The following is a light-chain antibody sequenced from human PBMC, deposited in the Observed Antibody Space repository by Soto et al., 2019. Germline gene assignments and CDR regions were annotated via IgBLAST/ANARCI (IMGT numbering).Light chain of an antibody. V-gene: IGKV1-33*01. Sequence: DIHLTQSPASLSASVGDRVTITCQASEHINNYLNWYQQIPGKAPKLLIYDASNLAAGAPSRFCGSGSGTAFTFAISGLQPDDVATYYCQQYDSLPLTFGGGTKVDIK. CDR2: DAS. CDR1: EHINNY. J-gene: IGKJ4*01. CDR3: QQYDSLPLT.